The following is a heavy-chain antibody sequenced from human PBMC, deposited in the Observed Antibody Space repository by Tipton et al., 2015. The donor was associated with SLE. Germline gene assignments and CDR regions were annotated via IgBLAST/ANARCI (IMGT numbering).Heavy chain of an antibody. CDR2: ISYSGST. Sequence: TLSLTCAVYGGSFRGYYWTWIRQSPEKGLEWIGYISYSGSTNYNPSVRSRVSISLDTSKNQFSLKVKSVTTADTAVYYCARMRGGYNAHHWGQGILVTVSS. V-gene: IGHV4-59*01. J-gene: IGHJ5*02. D-gene: IGHD5-24*01. CDR3: ARMRGGYNAHH. CDR1: GGSFRGYY.